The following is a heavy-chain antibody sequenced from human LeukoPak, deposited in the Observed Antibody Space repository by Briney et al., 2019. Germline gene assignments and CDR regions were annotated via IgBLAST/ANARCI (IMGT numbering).Heavy chain of an antibody. CDR1: GDTFKNYA. D-gene: IGHD4-17*01. CDR3: ARSKSVAYGFDY. Sequence: ASVKVSCKASGDTFKNYAISWVRQAPGQGLEWMGGILTVFGTTNYEQKFQGRVTITTDESTSTAYMELSSLTSGDTAVYYCARSKSVAYGFDYWGQGTLVIVSS. CDR2: ILTVFGTT. V-gene: IGHV1-69*05. J-gene: IGHJ4*02.